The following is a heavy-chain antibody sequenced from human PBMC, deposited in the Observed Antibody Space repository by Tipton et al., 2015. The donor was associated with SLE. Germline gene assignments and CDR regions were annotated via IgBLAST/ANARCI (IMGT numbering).Heavy chain of an antibody. CDR1: GGSVTSGSYY. CDR2: ISNSGSS. V-gene: IGHV4-61*02. J-gene: IGHJ6*02. CDR3: ARGRLLEWLSTYYYYYGMDV. Sequence: TLSLTCSVSGGSVTSGSYYWSWIRRPAGKGLEWIGRISNSGSSSYNPSLKSRVSISVDTSKNQFSLKMSSVTAADTAVYYCARGRLLEWLSTYYYYYGMDVWGHGTTVTVSS. D-gene: IGHD3-3*01.